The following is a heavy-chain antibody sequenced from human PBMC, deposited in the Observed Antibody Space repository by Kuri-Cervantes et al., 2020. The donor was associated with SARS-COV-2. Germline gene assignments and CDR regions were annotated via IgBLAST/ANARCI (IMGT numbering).Heavy chain of an antibody. CDR1: GGSISSYY. D-gene: IGHD3-3*01. Sequence: SETLSLTCTVSGGSISSYYWSWIRQPAGKGLEWIGRIYTSGSTNYNPSLKSRVTMSVDTSKNQFSLKLSSVTAADTAVYYCARELDDFWSGYSRRGYYYYYMDVWGKGTTVTVSS. CDR2: IYTSGST. V-gene: IGHV4-4*07. CDR3: ARELDDFWSGYSRRGYYYYYMDV. J-gene: IGHJ6*03.